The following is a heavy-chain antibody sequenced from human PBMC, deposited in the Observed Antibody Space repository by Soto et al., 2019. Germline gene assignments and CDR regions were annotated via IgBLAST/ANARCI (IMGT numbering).Heavy chain of an antibody. J-gene: IGHJ5*02. D-gene: IGHD5-12*01. Sequence: QVQLQESGPGLVKPSETLSLTCTVSGGSISSYYWSWIRQPPGKGLEWIGYIYYSGSTNYNPSLKSRVTISVDTSKNQFSLKLSSVTAADTAVYYCARDHNGYNYKGWFDPWGQGTLVTVSS. CDR3: ARDHNGYNYKGWFDP. V-gene: IGHV4-59*01. CDR2: IYYSGST. CDR1: GGSISSYY.